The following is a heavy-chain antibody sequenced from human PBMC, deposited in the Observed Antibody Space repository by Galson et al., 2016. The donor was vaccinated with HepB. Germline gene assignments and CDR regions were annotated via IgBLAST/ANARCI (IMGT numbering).Heavy chain of an antibody. CDR1: GGTFETYT. CDR2: IIPLLGLA. Sequence: SVKVSCKASGGTFETYTISWVRQAPGQGLEWMGRIIPLLGLADDAQKFQGRVTISADKSTSTAFLELRSLRSEDTAVYYCARSIGYGLDVWGVGTTVIVSS. D-gene: IGHD3-3*01. CDR3: ARSIGYGLDV. J-gene: IGHJ6*02. V-gene: IGHV1-69*02.